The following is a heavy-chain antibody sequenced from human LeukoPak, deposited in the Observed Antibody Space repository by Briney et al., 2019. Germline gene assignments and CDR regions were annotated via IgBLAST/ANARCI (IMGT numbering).Heavy chain of an antibody. CDR3: ARVSGGPGTSGDLGP. CDR1: GFTFSSYA. V-gene: IGHV3-30*04. J-gene: IGHJ5*02. CDR2: ISYDGSNK. Sequence: QPGRSLRLSCAASGFTFSSYAMHWVRQAPGKGLEWVAVISYDGSNKYYADSVKGRFTISRDNSKNTLYLQMNSLRAEDTAVYYCARVSGGPGTSGDLGPWGQGTLVTVSS. D-gene: IGHD3-16*01.